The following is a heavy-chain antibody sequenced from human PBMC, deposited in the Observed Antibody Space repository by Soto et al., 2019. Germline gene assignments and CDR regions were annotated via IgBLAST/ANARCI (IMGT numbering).Heavy chain of an antibody. CDR2: IYYSGST. CDR1: CCSINSYY. J-gene: IGHJ4*02. D-gene: IGHD4-17*01. Sequence: SETLSLTCTFSCCSINSYYWSWIRQPPGKGLEWIGCIYYSGSTNYNPSLKSRVTISVDTSKNQFSLKLSSVTAADTAVYYCARLTVTRFFDYWGQGTLVTVS. CDR3: ARLTVTRFFDY. V-gene: IGHV4-59*08.